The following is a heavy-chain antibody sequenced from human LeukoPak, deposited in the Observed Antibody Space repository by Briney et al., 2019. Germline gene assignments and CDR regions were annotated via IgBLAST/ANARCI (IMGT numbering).Heavy chain of an antibody. CDR3: ARDLGQQLAGSGY. V-gene: IGHV3-21*01. J-gene: IGHJ4*02. Sequence: GGSLRLSCAASGFTFSSYSMNWVRQAPGKGLEWVSSISSSSSYIYYADSVKGRFTIPRDNAKNSLYLQMNSLRAEDTAVYYCARDLGQQLAGSGYWGQGTLVTVSS. CDR2: ISSSSSYI. CDR1: GFTFSSYS. D-gene: IGHD6-13*01.